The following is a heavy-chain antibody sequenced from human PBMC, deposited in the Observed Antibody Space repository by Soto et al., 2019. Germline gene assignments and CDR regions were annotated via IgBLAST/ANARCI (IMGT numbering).Heavy chain of an antibody. J-gene: IGHJ2*01. CDR3: ARQIRTGIWYLNL. CDR1: GFTFSSSA. CDR2: ISYDGRFE. V-gene: IGHV3-30*04. D-gene: IGHD1-1*01. Sequence: QVQLVESGGGVVQPGRSLRLSCAASGFTFSSSAMHWVRQAPGKGLEWVAVISYDGRFEYYADFVKGRFTISRDNSKNMLSLQMNSLRAEDTAVYSCARQIRTGIWYLNLWGRGTLVTVSS.